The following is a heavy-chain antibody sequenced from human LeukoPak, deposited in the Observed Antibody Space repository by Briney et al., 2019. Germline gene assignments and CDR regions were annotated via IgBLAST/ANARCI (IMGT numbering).Heavy chain of an antibody. CDR3: GPLGIAVAENFDY. CDR2: ISRSAGST. D-gene: IGHD6-19*01. V-gene: IGHV3-23*01. J-gene: IGHJ4*02. CDR1: GFTFSSYG. Sequence: PGRSLRLSCAASGFTFSSYGMHWVRQAPGKGLEWASHISRSAGSTYYADSVKGRFTISRDNSKNTLFLQMNSLRAEDTAVYYCGPLGIAVAENFDYWGQGTLVTVSS.